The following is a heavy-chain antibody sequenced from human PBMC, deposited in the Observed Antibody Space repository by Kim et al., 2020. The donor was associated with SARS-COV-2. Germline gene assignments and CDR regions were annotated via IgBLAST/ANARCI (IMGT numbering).Heavy chain of an antibody. CDR2: IYYSGST. J-gene: IGHJ4*02. V-gene: IGHV4-59*08. CDR3: AGYLRGYSGGWSGFDY. CDR1: GGSISSYY. Sequence: SETLSLTCTVSGGSISSYYWSWIRQPPGKGLEWIGYIYYSGSTNYNPSLKSRVTISVDTSKNQFSLKLSSVTAADTAVYYCAGYLRGYSGGWSGFDYWGQGTLVTVSS. D-gene: IGHD6-19*01.